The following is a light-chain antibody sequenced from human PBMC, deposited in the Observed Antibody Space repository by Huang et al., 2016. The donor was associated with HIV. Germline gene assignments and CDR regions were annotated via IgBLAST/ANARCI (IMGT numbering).Light chain of an antibody. CDR2: DAA. V-gene: IGKV1-33*01. Sequence: DIQMTQSPSSLSASIGDRVTIPCRASRHIYSYLNWYQHRPGTAPKLLIYDAANLEVGVPSRFSGSGSGRNFTLIISSLQPEDFATYYCQQYDSLPRTFGPGTKV. J-gene: IGKJ3*01. CDR1: RHIYSY. CDR3: QQYDSLPRT.